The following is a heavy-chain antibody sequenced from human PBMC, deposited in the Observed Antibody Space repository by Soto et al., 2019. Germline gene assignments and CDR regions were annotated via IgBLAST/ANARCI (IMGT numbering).Heavy chain of an antibody. CDR1: GFTFSSYG. CDR2: ISYDGSNK. J-gene: IGHJ4*02. V-gene: IGHV3-30*18. Sequence: GGSLRLSCGASGFTFSSYGMHWVRQAPGKGLEWVAVISYDGSNKYYADSVKGRFTISRDNSKNTLYLQMNSLRAEDTAVYYCAKASASSGWFDYWGQGTLVTVSS. D-gene: IGHD6-19*01. CDR3: AKASASSGWFDY.